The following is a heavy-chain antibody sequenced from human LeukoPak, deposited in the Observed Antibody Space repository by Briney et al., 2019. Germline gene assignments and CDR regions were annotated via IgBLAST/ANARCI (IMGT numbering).Heavy chain of an antibody. CDR2: ISYDGSNK. CDR3: ARVLPCSSTSCYTGGDY. Sequence: GRSLRLSCAASGFTFSSYAMHWVRQAPGKGLEWVAVISYDGSNKYYADSVTGRFTISRDNSKNTLYLQMNSLRAEDTAVYYCARVLPCSSTSCYTGGDYWGQGTLVTVSS. CDR1: GFTFSSYA. J-gene: IGHJ4*02. D-gene: IGHD2-2*02. V-gene: IGHV3-30-3*01.